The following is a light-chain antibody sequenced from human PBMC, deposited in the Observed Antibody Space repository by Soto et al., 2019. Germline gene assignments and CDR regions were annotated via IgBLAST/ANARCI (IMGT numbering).Light chain of an antibody. CDR2: GAS. Sequence: ETVMTQSPATLSVSPGESATLSCRASQTVSTNLAWYQQRRGQAPRLLIYGASARANDVPARFSGSGSGTDFTLTISSLQSEDFAVYYCQQYNNWPLTFGGGTKVDI. CDR3: QQYNNWPLT. J-gene: IGKJ4*01. CDR1: QTVSTN. V-gene: IGKV3-15*01.